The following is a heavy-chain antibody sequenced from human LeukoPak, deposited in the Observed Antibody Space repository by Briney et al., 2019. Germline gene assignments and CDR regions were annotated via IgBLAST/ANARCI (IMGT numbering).Heavy chain of an antibody. J-gene: IGHJ4*02. CDR2: IASDGSST. Sequence: GGSLRLSCAASGFTFSSYWMNWVRQAPGKGLVWVSRIASDGSSTTYADSVKGRLSISRDNAKNTLYLQMNSLRVEDTAVYYCARGRPHGNDYWGQGTLVTVSS. CDR3: ARGRPHGNDY. D-gene: IGHD4-23*01. CDR1: GFTFSSYW. V-gene: IGHV3-74*01.